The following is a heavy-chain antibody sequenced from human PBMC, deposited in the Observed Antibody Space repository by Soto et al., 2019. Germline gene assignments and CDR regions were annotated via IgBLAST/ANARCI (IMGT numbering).Heavy chain of an antibody. V-gene: IGHV1-18*01. CDR3: ARYEYYYDSSGYYSFDY. CDR1: GYTFTSYG. J-gene: IGHJ4*02. D-gene: IGHD3-22*01. CDR2: ISAYNGNT. Sequence: QVQLVQSGAEVKKPGASVKVSCKASGYTFTSYGISWVRQAPGQGLEWMGWISAYNGNTNYAQKLQGRITMTTDTSTSIAYMELTSLRSDDTAVYYCARYEYYYDSSGYYSFDYWGQGTLVTVSS.